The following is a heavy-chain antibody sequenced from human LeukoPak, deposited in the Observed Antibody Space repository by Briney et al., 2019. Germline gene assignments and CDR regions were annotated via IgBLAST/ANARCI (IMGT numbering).Heavy chain of an antibody. CDR2: ISYDGSNK. Sequence: GRSLRLSCAASGFTFSSYAMHWVRQAPGKGLEWVAVISYDGSNKYYADSVKGRFTISRDNSKNTLYPQMNSLRAEDTAVYYCASLYDSSGYYLLARYYYYMDVWGKGTTVTVSS. J-gene: IGHJ6*03. D-gene: IGHD3-22*01. V-gene: IGHV3-30*04. CDR3: ASLYDSSGYYLLARYYYYMDV. CDR1: GFTFSSYA.